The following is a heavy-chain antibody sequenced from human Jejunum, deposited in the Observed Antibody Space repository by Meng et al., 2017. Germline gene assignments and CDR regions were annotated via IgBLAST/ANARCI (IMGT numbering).Heavy chain of an antibody. CDR2: IDDSGTT. CDR3: RLAYCDSDCGDY. V-gene: IGHV4-34*01. Sequence: QVQLQQWGAGLLKPSETLSLTCAVHGESFSGYCWSWIRQPPGKGLEWIGGIDDSGTTDYNPSLKSRVTMSVTTSKKQFSLKLSSVTAADTALYYCRLAYCDSDCGDYWGQGILVTVSS. D-gene: IGHD2-21*02. CDR1: GESFSGYC. J-gene: IGHJ4*02.